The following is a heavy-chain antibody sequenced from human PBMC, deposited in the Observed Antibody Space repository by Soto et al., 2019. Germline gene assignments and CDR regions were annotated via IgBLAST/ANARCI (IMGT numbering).Heavy chain of an antibody. J-gene: IGHJ4*02. CDR3: ARHDYDSSVCPPGDY. D-gene: IGHD3-22*01. Sequence: SETLSLTCTVSGGSISSNSHYWGWIRQPPGKGLECIGSIYYSGNTYYNSSLKSRVTISVDTSQNQFSLKLSSVTATDTAVYFCARHDYDSSVCPPGDYWGQGTLVTVSX. V-gene: IGHV4-39*01. CDR2: IYYSGNT. CDR1: GGSISSNSHY.